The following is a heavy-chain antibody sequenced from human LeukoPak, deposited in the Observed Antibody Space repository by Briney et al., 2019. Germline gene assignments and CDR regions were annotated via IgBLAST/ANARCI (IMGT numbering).Heavy chain of an antibody. CDR2: INPNSGGT. D-gene: IGHD1-7*01. J-gene: IGHJ5*02. Sequence: ASVKVPCKTSGYTFTGYYMHWVRQAPGQGLEWMGWINPNSGGTNYAQKFQGRVTMTRDTSISTAYMELSTLRSDDTAVYYCARDLGGSTVYNWNYWFDPWGQGTLVTVSS. V-gene: IGHV1-2*02. CDR3: ARDLGGSTVYNWNYWFDP. CDR1: GYTFTGYY.